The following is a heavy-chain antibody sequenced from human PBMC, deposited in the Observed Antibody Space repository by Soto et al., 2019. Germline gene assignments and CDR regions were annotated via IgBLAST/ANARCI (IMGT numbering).Heavy chain of an antibody. CDR2: ISAYNGNT. D-gene: IGHD5-18*01. CDR1: GYTFTSYG. CDR3: ARDSRGYSYGSYFDY. Sequence: ASVKVSCKASGYTFTSYGISWVRQAPGQGLEWMGWISAYNGNTNYAQKLQGRVTMTTNTSTSTAYMELRSLRSDDTAVYYCARDSRGYSYGSYFDYWGQGTLVTVSS. J-gene: IGHJ4*02. V-gene: IGHV1-18*01.